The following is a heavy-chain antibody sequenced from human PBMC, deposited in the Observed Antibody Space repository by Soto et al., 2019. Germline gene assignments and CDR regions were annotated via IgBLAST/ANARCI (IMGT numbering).Heavy chain of an antibody. CDR1: GIEDRTNC. CDR2: VWTCGAT. J-gene: IGHJ4*02. V-gene: IGHV3-53*01. CDR3: VRDKRTISGVFRVY. D-gene: IGHD1-1*01. Sequence: GESLRFSCVDSGIEDRTNCKRWLSQAESKWPSSVSIVWTCGATNYADSGKGRFTISRDSSKNTVHLQMDNVRAEDTAVYYWVRDKRTISGVFRVYWGQGTHGTFAS.